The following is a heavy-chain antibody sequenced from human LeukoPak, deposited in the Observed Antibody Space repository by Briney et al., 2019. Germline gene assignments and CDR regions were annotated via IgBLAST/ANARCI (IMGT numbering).Heavy chain of an antibody. D-gene: IGHD1-26*01. J-gene: IGHJ4*02. V-gene: IGHV1-8*01. CDR1: GYTFTSYD. CDR2: MNPNSGNT. Sequence: ASAKVSCTASGYTFTSYDINWVRQATGQGLEWMGWMNPNSGNTGYAQKFQGRVTMTRNTSISTAYMELSSLRSEDTAVYYCARDLSVGADYWGQGTLVTVSS. CDR3: ARDLSVGADY.